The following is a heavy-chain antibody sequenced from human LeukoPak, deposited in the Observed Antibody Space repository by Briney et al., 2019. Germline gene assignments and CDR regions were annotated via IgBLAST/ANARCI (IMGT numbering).Heavy chain of an antibody. V-gene: IGHV1-69*15. Sequence: ASVKVSCKASGGTFSSYAISWVRQAPGQGLEWMGRIFPIFATANYAQKFQGRVTITADESTSTAYMGLSSLRSEDTAVYYCARESGSYEAYDYWGQGTLVTVSS. CDR1: GGTFSSYA. J-gene: IGHJ4*02. CDR3: ARESGSYEAYDY. CDR2: IFPIFATA. D-gene: IGHD1-26*01.